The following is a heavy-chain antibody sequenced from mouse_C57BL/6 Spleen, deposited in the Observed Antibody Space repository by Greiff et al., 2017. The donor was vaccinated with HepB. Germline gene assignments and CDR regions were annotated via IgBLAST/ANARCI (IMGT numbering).Heavy chain of an antibody. D-gene: IGHD1-1*01. J-gene: IGHJ1*03. CDR3: VGITTVVAPYRYFDV. V-gene: IGHV1-9*01. CDR1: GYTFTGYW. Sequence: VKLQESGAELMKPGASVKLSCKATGYTFTGYWIEWVKQRPGQGLEWIGEILPGSGNTNYNDKFKGKATFTADTSSNKAYMQLSSLTTEDSAIYYCVGITTVVAPYRYFDVWGTGTTVTVSS. CDR2: ILPGSGNT.